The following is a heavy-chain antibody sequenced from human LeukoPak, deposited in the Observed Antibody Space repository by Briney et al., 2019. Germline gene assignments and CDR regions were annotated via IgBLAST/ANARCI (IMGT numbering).Heavy chain of an antibody. Sequence: GGSLRLSCAASGFTFSSYAMHWVRQAPGKGLEWVAVISYDGSNKYYADSVKGRFTISRDNSKNTLYLQMNSLRAEDTAVYYCARDPTTVYADNWFDPWGQGTLVTVSS. CDR3: ARDPTTVYADNWFDP. CDR1: GFTFSSYA. V-gene: IGHV3-30*04. J-gene: IGHJ5*02. D-gene: IGHD4-17*01. CDR2: ISYDGSNK.